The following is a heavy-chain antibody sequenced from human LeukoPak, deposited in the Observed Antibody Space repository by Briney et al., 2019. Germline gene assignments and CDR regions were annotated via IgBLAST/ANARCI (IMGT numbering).Heavy chain of an antibody. D-gene: IGHD4-17*01. V-gene: IGHV3-23*01. Sequence: PGGSLRLSCVASEFPFSAYAMTWVRLTPGKGLEWASSIGGSGSNTNYADSVRGRFTISRDNSKNTLYLQMNSLRAEDTAVYYCGRDPNGDYVGAFEFWGQGTLVSVSS. CDR3: GRDPNGDYVGAFEF. CDR2: IGGSGSNT. CDR1: EFPFSAYA. J-gene: IGHJ3*01.